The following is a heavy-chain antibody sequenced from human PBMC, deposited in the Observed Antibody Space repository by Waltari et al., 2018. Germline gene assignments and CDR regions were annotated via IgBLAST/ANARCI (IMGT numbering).Heavy chain of an antibody. J-gene: IGHJ4*02. CDR3: AKLAAAVAGY. D-gene: IGHD6-13*01. CDR1: GFTFSSYA. CDR2: IYSGGST. Sequence: EVQLLESGGGLVQPGGSLRLSCAASGFTFSSYAMSWVRQAPGKGLEWVSVIYSGGSTYYADSVKGRFTISRDNSKNTLYLQMNSLRAEDMAVYYCAKLAAAVAGYWGQGTLVTVSS. V-gene: IGHV3-23*03.